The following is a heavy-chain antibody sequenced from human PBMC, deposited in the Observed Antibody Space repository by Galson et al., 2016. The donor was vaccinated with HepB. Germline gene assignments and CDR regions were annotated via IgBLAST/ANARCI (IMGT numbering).Heavy chain of an antibody. CDR1: GGPFSSFS. CDR2: IIPILDIE. Sequence: SVKVSCKASGGPFSSFSINWVRQAPGQGLEWMGRIIPILDIEHYAQKFQGRVTINADKSTSTAYMELSSLRSEDTAVYYCARDGENWGSAFDSWGQGTMVTVSS. D-gene: IGHD7-27*01. J-gene: IGHJ3*02. CDR3: ARDGENWGSAFDS. V-gene: IGHV1-69*04.